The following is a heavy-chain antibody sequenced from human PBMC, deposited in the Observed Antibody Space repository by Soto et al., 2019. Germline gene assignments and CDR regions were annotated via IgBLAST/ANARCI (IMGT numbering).Heavy chain of an antibody. CDR1: GFNFSDYW. CDR2: INGDGSST. V-gene: IGHV3-74*01. CDR3: IRIYDY. J-gene: IGHJ4*02. Sequence: GGSLRLSCVASGFNFSDYWMYWVRQAPGKGLVWVSRINGDGSSTAYADFVKGRFTISRDNAKNTLYLQMNSLRAEDAAVYFCIRIYDYWGQGTLVTVSS.